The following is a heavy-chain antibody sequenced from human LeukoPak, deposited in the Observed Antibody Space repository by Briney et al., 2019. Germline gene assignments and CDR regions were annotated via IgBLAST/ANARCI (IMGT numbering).Heavy chain of an antibody. Sequence: GRSLRLSCAASGFTFSSYGMHWVRQAPGEGLEWVAFIRYDGSNKYYADSVKGRFTISRDNSKNTLYLQMNSLRAEDTAVYYCAKDLSAAAEGYYMDVWGKGTTVTVSS. CDR3: AKDLSAAAEGYYMDV. D-gene: IGHD6-13*01. CDR2: IRYDGSNK. CDR1: GFTFSSYG. J-gene: IGHJ6*03. V-gene: IGHV3-30*02.